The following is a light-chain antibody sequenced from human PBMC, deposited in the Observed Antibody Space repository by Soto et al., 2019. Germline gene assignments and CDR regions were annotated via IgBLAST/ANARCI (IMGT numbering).Light chain of an antibody. CDR1: QGIRND. V-gene: IGKV1-6*01. Sequence: AIPMTQSPSPLSASVGDRVTITCPASQGIRNDLGWFQQKPGKAPKLLISAASSLQSGVPSRFSGSGSGTDFTLTISSLQPEDFATYYCLQDYNYPFTFGPGTKVDIK. CDR3: LQDYNYPFT. J-gene: IGKJ3*01. CDR2: AAS.